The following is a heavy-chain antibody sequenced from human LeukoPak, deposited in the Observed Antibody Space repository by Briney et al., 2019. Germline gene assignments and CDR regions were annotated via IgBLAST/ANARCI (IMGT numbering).Heavy chain of an antibody. CDR3: ARSGGTVTTYYYYGMDV. V-gene: IGHV3-74*01. D-gene: IGHD4-17*01. J-gene: IGHJ6*02. CDR1: GFTFSRYW. Sequence: PGGSLRLSCAASGFTFSRYWMHWVRQAPGKGLVWVSRINSDGSSTTYADSVKGRFTISRDNAKNSLYLQMNSLRAEDTAVYYCARSGGTVTTYYYYGMDVWGQGTTVTVSS. CDR2: INSDGSST.